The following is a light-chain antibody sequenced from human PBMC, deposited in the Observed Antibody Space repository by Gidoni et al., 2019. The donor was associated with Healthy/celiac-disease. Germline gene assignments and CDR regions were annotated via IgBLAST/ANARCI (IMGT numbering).Light chain of an antibody. J-gene: IGKJ2*01. Sequence: DIVMTQSPPSLPVTPGEPASIPCRSSQSLLHSNGYNYLDWYLQKPGQSPQLLIYLGSNRASGVPDRFSGSGSGTDFTLKISRVEAEDVGVYYCMQALQTPYTFGQXTKLEIK. CDR3: MQALQTPYT. CDR1: QSLLHSNGYNY. V-gene: IGKV2-28*01. CDR2: LGS.